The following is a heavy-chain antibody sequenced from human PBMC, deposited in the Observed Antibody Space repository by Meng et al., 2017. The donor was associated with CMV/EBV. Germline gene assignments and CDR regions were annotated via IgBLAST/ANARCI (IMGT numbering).Heavy chain of an antibody. J-gene: IGHJ5*02. CDR3: TRDRRPNWFDP. Sequence: GGSLRLSCAASGFTFSSYAMHWVRQAPGKGLEWVAVISYDGSNKYYADSVKGRFTISRDNSKNTLYLQMNSLGAEDTAVYYCTRDRRPNWFDPWGQGTLVTVSS. CDR2: ISYDGSNK. V-gene: IGHV3-30*04. CDR1: GFTFSSYA.